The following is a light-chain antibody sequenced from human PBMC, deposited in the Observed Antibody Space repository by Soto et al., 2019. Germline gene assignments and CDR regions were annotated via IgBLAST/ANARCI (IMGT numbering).Light chain of an antibody. V-gene: IGKV4-1*01. CDR2: WAS. J-gene: IGKJ5*01. Sequence: EIVMTQSPDSLALSLGERATINCKSSQSFLYSSNNKNYLAWYQQKQGQPPKXLIYWASTRESGVPERLSGSGYGTDLTLTISSMQAEDVAVYYCQQYYSTPITFGHGTRLEIK. CDR3: QQYYSTPIT. CDR1: QSFLYSSNNKNY.